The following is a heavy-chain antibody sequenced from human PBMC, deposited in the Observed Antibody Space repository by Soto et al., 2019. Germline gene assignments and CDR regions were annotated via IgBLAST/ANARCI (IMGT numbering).Heavy chain of an antibody. CDR2: TYYRSKWYN. D-gene: IGHD3-22*01. Sequence: SQTLSLTCAISGDSVSSNSAAWNWIRQSPSRGLEWLGRTYYRSKWYNDYAVSVKSRITINPDTSKNQFSLQLNSVTPDDMAVYYCAKELFSRPGYHSYWAQRTLVPVSS. J-gene: IGHJ4*01. CDR1: GDSVSSNSAA. V-gene: IGHV6-1*01. CDR3: AKELFSRPGYHSY.